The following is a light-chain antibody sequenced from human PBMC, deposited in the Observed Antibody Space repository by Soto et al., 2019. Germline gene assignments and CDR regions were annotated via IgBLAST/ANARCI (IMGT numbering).Light chain of an antibody. Sequence: QSALTQPPSASGSPGQSVTISCTGTSSDVGGYDYVSWYQQHPGKAPKLMIYEVSKRPSGVPDRFSGSKSDNTASLTVSGLQAEDEADYYCSSYASSNGVVFGGGTQLTVL. CDR3: SSYASSNGVV. V-gene: IGLV2-8*01. J-gene: IGLJ2*01. CDR2: EVS. CDR1: SSDVGGYDY.